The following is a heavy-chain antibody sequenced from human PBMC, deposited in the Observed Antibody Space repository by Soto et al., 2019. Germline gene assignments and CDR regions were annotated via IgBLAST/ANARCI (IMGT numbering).Heavy chain of an antibody. V-gene: IGHV4-34*01. J-gene: IGHJ5*02. Sequence: SETLSLTCAVYGGSFSGYYWSWIRQPPGKGLEWIGEINHSGSTNYNPSLKSRVTISVDTSKNQFSLKLSSVTAADTAVYYCARRFPYNWNPTNWFDPWGQGTLVTVSS. D-gene: IGHD1-20*01. CDR1: GGSFSGYY. CDR3: ARRFPYNWNPTNWFDP. CDR2: INHSGST.